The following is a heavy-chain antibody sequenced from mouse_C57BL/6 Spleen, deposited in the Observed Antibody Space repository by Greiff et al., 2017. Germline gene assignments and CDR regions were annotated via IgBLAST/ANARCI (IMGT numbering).Heavy chain of an antibody. CDR2: IHPNSGST. CDR3: ARERMITTGYAMDY. V-gene: IGHV1-64*01. CDR1: GYTFTSYW. Sequence: QVQLQQPGAELVKPGASVKLSCKASGYTFTSYWMHWVKQRPGQGLEWIGMIHPNSGSTNYNEKFKSKATLTVDKSSSTAYMQLSSLTSEDSAVYYCARERMITTGYAMDYGGQGTSVTVSS. J-gene: IGHJ4*01. D-gene: IGHD2-4*01.